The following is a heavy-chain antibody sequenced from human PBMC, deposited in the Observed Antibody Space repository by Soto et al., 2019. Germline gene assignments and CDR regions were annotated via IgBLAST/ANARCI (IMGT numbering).Heavy chain of an antibody. J-gene: IGHJ3*02. CDR2: IIPILGIA. CDR1: GGTFSSYT. CDR3: ARALTQADDAFDI. Sequence: SVKVSCKASGGTFSSYTISWVRQAPGQGLEWMGRIIPILGIASYAQKFQGRVTITADKSTSTAYMELSSLRSEDTAVYYCARALTQADDAFDIWGQGTMVTVSS. V-gene: IGHV1-69*02.